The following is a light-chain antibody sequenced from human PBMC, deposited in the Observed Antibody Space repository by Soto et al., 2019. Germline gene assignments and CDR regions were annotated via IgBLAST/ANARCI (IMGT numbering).Light chain of an antibody. CDR3: QQYNTWPVT. CDR1: QSVTSN. J-gene: IGKJ4*01. CDR2: GAS. V-gene: IGKV3-15*01. Sequence: EIVLTQSPGTLSLSPGERATLSCRAGQSVTSNLAWYQHKPGQAPRLLISGASTGATGVPARFSGGGSGTEFTLTINSLQSEDFAVYYCQQYNTWPVTFGGGTKVDIK.